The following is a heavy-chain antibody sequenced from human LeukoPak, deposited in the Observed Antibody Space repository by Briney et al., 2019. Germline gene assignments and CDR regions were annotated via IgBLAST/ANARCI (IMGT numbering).Heavy chain of an antibody. CDR1: GGTFSSYA. CDR3: ATTVLLWFGDFSFDI. J-gene: IGHJ3*02. V-gene: IGHV1-24*01. Sequence: ASVKVSCKASGGTFSSYAISWVRQAPGQGLEWMGGFNPENGETIYAQKFQGRVTVTEDTSTNTAYMEVSSLRSEDTAMYYCATTVLLWFGDFSFDIWGQGAMITVSS. CDR2: FNPENGET. D-gene: IGHD3-10*01.